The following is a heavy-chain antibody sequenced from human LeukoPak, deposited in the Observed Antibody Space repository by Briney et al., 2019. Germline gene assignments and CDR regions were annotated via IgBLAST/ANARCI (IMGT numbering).Heavy chain of an antibody. CDR2: IFYSGST. CDR1: GGSISTSNYY. D-gene: IGHD5-18*01. CDR3: ARAAEPIQLWPMSTHHWYMGV. V-gene: IGHV4-39*07. Sequence: SETLSLTCTVSGGSISTSNYYWGWIRQPPGKGLEWIGNIFYSGSTYYSPSLKSRVTISLDTSRNQFSLKLSSVTAADTAVYYCARAAEPIQLWPMSTHHWYMGVWGKGTTVTVSS. J-gene: IGHJ6*03.